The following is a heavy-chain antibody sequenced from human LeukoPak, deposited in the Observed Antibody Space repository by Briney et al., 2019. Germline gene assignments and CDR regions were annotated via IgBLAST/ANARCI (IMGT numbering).Heavy chain of an antibody. CDR1: GFTLSSYG. CDR2: ISYDGNKK. J-gene: IGHJ4*02. D-gene: IGHD6-19*01. V-gene: IGHV3-30*18. Sequence: GRSLRLSCAASGFTLSSYGMHWVRQAPGKGLEWVAVISYDGNKKYYADSVKGRFTISRDNSKNTLCLQMDNLRAEDTAVYYCAKYQRQWLPKGGFDYWGQGTLVTVSS. CDR3: AKYQRQWLPKGGFDY.